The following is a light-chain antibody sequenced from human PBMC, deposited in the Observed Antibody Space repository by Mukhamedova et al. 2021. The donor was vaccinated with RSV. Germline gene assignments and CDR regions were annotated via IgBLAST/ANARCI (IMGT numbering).Light chain of an antibody. V-gene: IGKV3-15*01. J-gene: IGKJ4*01. CDR1: QSVSSN. CDR3: QQYNYWPS. Sequence: ASQSVSSNLAWYQQKPGQASRLLIYGASTRATGVLARFSGSGPRTEFSLTISSLQSEDFALYYCQQYNYWPSFGGGTKVVIK. CDR2: GAS.